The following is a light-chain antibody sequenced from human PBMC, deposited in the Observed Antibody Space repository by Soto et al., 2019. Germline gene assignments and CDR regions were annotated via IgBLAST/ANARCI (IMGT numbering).Light chain of an antibody. Sequence: EIVLTQSPGTLSLSPGERATLSCRASQSVNTNYLAGYQQKPGQAPRLLIYETSSRATDIPDRISASGSGTDFTLTISRLEPEDFAIYYCQLYGGSPRYIFGQGTKLEIK. CDR1: QSVNTNY. CDR3: QLYGGSPRYI. V-gene: IGKV3-20*01. J-gene: IGKJ2*01. CDR2: ETS.